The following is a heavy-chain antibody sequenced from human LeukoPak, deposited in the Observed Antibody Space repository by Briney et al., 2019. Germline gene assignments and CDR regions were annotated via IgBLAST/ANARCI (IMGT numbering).Heavy chain of an antibody. D-gene: IGHD3-10*01. J-gene: IGHJ4*02. Sequence: GGSLRLSCAASGFTFSSYAMSWVRQAPGKGLEWVAVISYDGSNKYYADSVKGRFTISRDNSKNTLYLQMNSLRAEDTAVYYCARGNSGFDYWGQGTLVTVSS. CDR1: GFTFSSYA. CDR3: ARGNSGFDY. CDR2: ISYDGSNK. V-gene: IGHV3-30*04.